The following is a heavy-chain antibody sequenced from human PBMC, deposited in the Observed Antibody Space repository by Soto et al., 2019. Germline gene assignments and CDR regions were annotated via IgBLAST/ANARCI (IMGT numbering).Heavy chain of an antibody. CDR2: IYYSGST. D-gene: IGHD2-2*01. CDR3: ARAGVVPADYPGYYYYYMDV. CDR1: GGSISSYY. V-gene: IGHV4-59*01. J-gene: IGHJ6*03. Sequence: SETLSLTCTVSGGSISSYYWSWIRQPPGKGLEWIGYIYYSGSTNYNPSLKSRVTISVDTSKNQFSLKLSSVTAADTAVYYCARAGVVPADYPGYYYYYMDVWGKGTTVTVSS.